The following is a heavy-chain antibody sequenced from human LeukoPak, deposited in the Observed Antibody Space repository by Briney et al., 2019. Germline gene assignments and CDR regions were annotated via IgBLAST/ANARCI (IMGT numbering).Heavy chain of an antibody. J-gene: IGHJ4*02. CDR1: GGSISSTYW. CDR2: IHDSGST. D-gene: IGHD6-13*01. Sequence: PSGTLSLTCAVSGGSISSTYWSTWIRQPPGKGLEWIGEIHDSGSTNYNPSLKSRVTISIDKSKNQFSLNLTSVTAADTAVYYCATRATAGPWWGQGTLVTVSS. V-gene: IGHV4-4*02. CDR3: ATRATAGPW.